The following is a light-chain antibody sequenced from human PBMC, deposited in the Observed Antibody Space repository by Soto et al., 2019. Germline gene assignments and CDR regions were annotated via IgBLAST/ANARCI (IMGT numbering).Light chain of an antibody. CDR3: QQYNSYSPEGLT. Sequence: TQSPATLSVSPGDSVTITFRDSQTVNTWLAWYQHKPGKAPELLIYDASVLETGVPSRFSGFSSGTEFTLTISSLQPDDFATYFCQQYNSYSPEGLTFGGGTKVAIK. CDR1: QTVNTW. J-gene: IGKJ4*01. CDR2: DAS. V-gene: IGKV1-5*01.